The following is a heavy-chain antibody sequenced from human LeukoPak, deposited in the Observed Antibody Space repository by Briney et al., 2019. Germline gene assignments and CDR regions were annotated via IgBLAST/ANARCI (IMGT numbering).Heavy chain of an antibody. Sequence: GGSLRLSCAASGFTFSNAWMNWVRQAPGKGLEWVSSISSSSSYIYYADSVKGRFTISRDNAKNSLYLQMNSLRAEDTAVYYCARTLVPAAMSNNWFDPWGQGTLVTVSS. V-gene: IGHV3-21*01. CDR2: ISSSSSYI. J-gene: IGHJ5*02. CDR1: GFTFSNAW. CDR3: ARTLVPAAMSNNWFDP. D-gene: IGHD2-2*01.